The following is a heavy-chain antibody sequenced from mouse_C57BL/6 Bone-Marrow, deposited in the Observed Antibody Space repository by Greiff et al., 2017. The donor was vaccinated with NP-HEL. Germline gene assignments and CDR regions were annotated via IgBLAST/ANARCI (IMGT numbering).Heavy chain of an antibody. CDR1: GYSITSGYY. CDR3: ARWDYPYFDY. V-gene: IGHV3-6*01. D-gene: IGHD2-4*01. Sequence: DVQLQESGPGLVKPSQSLSLTCSVTGYSITSGYYWNWIRQFPGNKLEWMGYISYDGSNNYNPSLKNRISITRDTSKNQFFLKLNSVTTEDTATYYCARWDYPYFDYWGQGTTLTVSS. J-gene: IGHJ2*01. CDR2: ISYDGSN.